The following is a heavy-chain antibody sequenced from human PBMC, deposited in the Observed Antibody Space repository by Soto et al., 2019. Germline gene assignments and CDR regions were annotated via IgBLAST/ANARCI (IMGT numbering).Heavy chain of an antibody. CDR2: IPYDEIDK. D-gene: IGHD3-10*01. CDR3: AGRSGSSDY. J-gene: IGHJ4*02. V-gene: IGHV3-30*04. Sequence: QVQLVESGGGVVQPGRSLRLSCAASGFTFSNYTMHWVRQAPGRGLEGVALIPYDEIDKYFADPVKGRFTSSRDNSKNTLYLQMDSLRAEDTAVYYCAGRSGSSDYWGRGTLVTVSS. CDR1: GFTFSNYT.